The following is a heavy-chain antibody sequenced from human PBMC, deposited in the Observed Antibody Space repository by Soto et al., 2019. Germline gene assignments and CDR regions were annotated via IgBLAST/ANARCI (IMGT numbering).Heavy chain of an antibody. Sequence: SVKVSCKASGGTFSSYAISWVRQAPGQGLEWMGGIIPIFGTANYAQKFQGRVTITADESTSTAYMELSSLRSEDTAVYYCARGYCSGGSCYHVDYWGQGTLVTVSS. CDR1: GGTFSSYA. J-gene: IGHJ4*02. D-gene: IGHD2-15*01. V-gene: IGHV1-69*01. CDR3: ARGYCSGGSCYHVDY. CDR2: IIPIFGTA.